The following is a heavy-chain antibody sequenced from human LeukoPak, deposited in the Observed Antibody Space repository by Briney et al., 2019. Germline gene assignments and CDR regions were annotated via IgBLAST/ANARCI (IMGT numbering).Heavy chain of an antibody. J-gene: IGHJ4*02. D-gene: IGHD5-18*01. CDR1: GFTFSSYA. CDR3: AKIKWIQLWLIDY. Sequence: PGGSLRLSCAASGFTFSSYAMSWVRQAPGKGLEWVSAISGSGGSTYYADSAKGRFTISRDNSKNTLYLQMNSLRAEDTAVYYCAKIKWIQLWLIDYWGQGTLVTVSS. CDR2: ISGSGGST. V-gene: IGHV3-23*01.